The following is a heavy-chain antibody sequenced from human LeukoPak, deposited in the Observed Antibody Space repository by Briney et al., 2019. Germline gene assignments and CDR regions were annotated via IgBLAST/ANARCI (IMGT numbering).Heavy chain of an antibody. CDR1: GFTVSYNY. V-gene: IGHV3-66*01. CDR2: TYSGGST. J-gene: IGHJ4*02. D-gene: IGHD3-10*01. CDR3: ARDGLYGSGNYFWHYFDS. Sequence: GGSLRLSCAASGFTVSYNYMSWVRQAPGKGLEWVSVTYSGGSTYYADSVKGRFTISRDNSKNTLYLQMNSLGVGDTAVYYCARDGLYGSGNYFWHYFDSWGQGTLVTVSS.